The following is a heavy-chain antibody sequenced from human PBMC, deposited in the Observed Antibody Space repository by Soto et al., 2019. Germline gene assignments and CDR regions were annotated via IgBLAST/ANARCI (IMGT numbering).Heavy chain of an antibody. Sequence: QVQLVRSGAEVKKPGSSVKVSCKASGGTFSSYAISWVRQAPGQGLEWMGGISTIFGTANYAQKFQGRVTITADEATSPAYRELSSLRSEDTAVYYCARYLFGEEGNWFDPWGQGTLVTVSS. CDR3: ARYLFGEEGNWFDP. J-gene: IGHJ5*02. CDR1: GGTFSSYA. V-gene: IGHV1-69*01. D-gene: IGHD3-16*01. CDR2: ISTIFGTA.